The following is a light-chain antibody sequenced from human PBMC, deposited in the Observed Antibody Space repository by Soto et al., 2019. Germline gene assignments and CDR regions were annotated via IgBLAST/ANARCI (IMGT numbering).Light chain of an antibody. CDR1: RTLLNSSNNRNY. Sequence: DTVMTQSPDSLAVSLGERATINCKSSRTLLNSSNNRNYVAWYQQKPGQPPKLLIYWSSTRESGVPDRFSGSGSGTDFTLPINSLQTEDVAVYYCQQYFSAPFTFGQGTKLEIK. CDR3: QQYFSAPFT. V-gene: IGKV4-1*01. CDR2: WSS. J-gene: IGKJ2*01.